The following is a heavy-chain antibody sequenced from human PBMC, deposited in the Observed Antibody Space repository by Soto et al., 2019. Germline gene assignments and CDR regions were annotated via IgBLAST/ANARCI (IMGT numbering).Heavy chain of an antibody. Sequence: PGGSLRLSCAASGFTFSSYNMNWVRQAPGKGLEWVSSITSSSSYIYYADSVKGRFTISRDNAKNSLYLQMNSLRAEDTAVYYCAILSDYCHYARASWFDTWGQGALVTVSA. CDR3: AILSDYCHYARASWFDT. CDR1: GFTFSSYN. CDR2: ITSSSSYI. D-gene: IGHD4-17*01. V-gene: IGHV3-21*01. J-gene: IGHJ5*01.